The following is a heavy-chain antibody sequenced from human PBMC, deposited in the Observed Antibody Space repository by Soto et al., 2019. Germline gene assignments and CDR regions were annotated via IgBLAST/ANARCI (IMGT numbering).Heavy chain of an antibody. CDR1: GFTFSSYG. Sequence: SLRLSCAASGFTFSSYGMHWVRQAPGKGLEWVAVISYDGSNKYYADSVKGRFTISRDNSKNTLYLQMNSLRAEDTAVYYCAKDLGSAISVAGPPYYYYGMDVWGQGTTVTVSS. D-gene: IGHD6-19*01. V-gene: IGHV3-30*18. CDR3: AKDLGSAISVAGPPYYYYGMDV. CDR2: ISYDGSNK. J-gene: IGHJ6*02.